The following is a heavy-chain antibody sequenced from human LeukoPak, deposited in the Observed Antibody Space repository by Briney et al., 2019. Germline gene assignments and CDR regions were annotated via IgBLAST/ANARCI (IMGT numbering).Heavy chain of an antibody. J-gene: IGHJ4*02. V-gene: IGHV3-48*03. CDR1: GFTFSSYE. Sequence: PGGSLRLSCAASGFTFSSYEMNWVRQAPGKGLEWVSYISSSGSTIYYADSVKGRFTISRDNARNSLYLQMNSLRAEDTAVYYCARDRNMATRLWTPTDYWGQGTLVTVSS. CDR3: ARDRNMATRLWTPTDY. CDR2: ISSSGSTI. D-gene: IGHD6-6*01.